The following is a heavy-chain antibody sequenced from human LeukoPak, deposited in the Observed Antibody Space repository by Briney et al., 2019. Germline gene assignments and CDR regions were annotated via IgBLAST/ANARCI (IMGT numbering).Heavy chain of an antibody. V-gene: IGHV1-18*01. CDR3: ARDLLGYCSSTSCFYYYGMDV. D-gene: IGHD2-2*01. J-gene: IGHJ6*02. CDR2: ISAYNGNT. Sequence: ASVKVSCKASGYTFTSYGISWVRQAPGQGLEWMGWISAYNGNTNYAQKLQGRVTMTTDTSTSTAYMELRSLRSDDTAVYYCARDLLGYCSSTSCFYYYGMDVWGQGITVTVSS. CDR1: GYTFTSYG.